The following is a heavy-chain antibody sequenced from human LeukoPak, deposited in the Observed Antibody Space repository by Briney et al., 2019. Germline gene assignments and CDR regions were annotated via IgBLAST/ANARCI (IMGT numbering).Heavy chain of an antibody. CDR1: GGSISSYY. D-gene: IGHD3-10*01. Sequence: PSETLSLTFTVSGGSISSYYWSWIRQPPGKGLEWIGYIYYSGSTNYNPSLKSRVTISVDTFKNQFSLKLSSVTAADTAVYYCSRHAKTYYGSGSYSTNLVYWGQGTLVTVSS. CDR3: SRHAKTYYGSGSYSTNLVY. J-gene: IGHJ4*02. V-gene: IGHV4-59*08. CDR2: IYYSGST.